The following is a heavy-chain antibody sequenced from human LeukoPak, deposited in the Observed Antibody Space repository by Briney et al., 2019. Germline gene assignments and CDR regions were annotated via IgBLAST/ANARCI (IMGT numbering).Heavy chain of an antibody. Sequence: SETLSLTCTVSGGSISSSSYYWGWIRQPPGKGLEWIGSIYYSGSTYYNPSLKSRVTISVDTSKNQFSLKLSSVTAADTAVYYCARDGYSSGEGDYFDYWGQGTLVTVSS. V-gene: IGHV4-39*07. CDR1: GGSISSSSYY. CDR3: ARDGYSSGEGDYFDY. CDR2: IYYSGST. D-gene: IGHD6-19*01. J-gene: IGHJ4*02.